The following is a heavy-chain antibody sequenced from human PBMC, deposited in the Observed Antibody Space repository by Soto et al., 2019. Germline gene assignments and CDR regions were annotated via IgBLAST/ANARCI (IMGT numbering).Heavy chain of an antibody. CDR3: ARIADCSTTSCSFPSRFHVRGYYYYYGLDV. J-gene: IGHJ6*02. D-gene: IGHD2-2*01. Sequence: QVQLVQSGGEVKKPGASVKVTCKASAYTFTSYGITWVRQAPGQGLEWVGWISAYNGNSKYAQKYEGGVTMTTDTSTSTDYMELSSLRSDDTAVYYCARIADCSTTSCSFPSRFHVRGYYYYYGLDVWGQGTTVTVSS. V-gene: IGHV1-18*04. CDR2: ISAYNGNS. CDR1: AYTFTSYG.